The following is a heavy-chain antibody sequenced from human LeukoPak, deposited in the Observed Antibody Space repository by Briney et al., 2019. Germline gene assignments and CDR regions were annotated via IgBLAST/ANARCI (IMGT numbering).Heavy chain of an antibody. D-gene: IGHD1-26*01. J-gene: IGHJ4*02. CDR1: GYTFTDYY. V-gene: IGHV1-2*02. Sequence: ASVKVSCKASGYTFTDYYMHWVRQAPGQGLEWMGWINPSSGGTNYAQKFQGRVTVTRDTSISTAYMELSRLRSDDTAVYYCARDSGVGAHIPGLTISHDYWGQGTLVTVSS. CDR2: INPSSGGT. CDR3: ARDSGVGAHIPGLTISHDY.